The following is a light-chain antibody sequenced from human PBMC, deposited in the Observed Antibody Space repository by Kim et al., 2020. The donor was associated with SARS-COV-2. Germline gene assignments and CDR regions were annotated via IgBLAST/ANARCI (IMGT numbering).Light chain of an antibody. Sequence: VSIPCTGSFSNLGAGYDVHWYQQLPGTAPKLLIYDNTKRPSGVPERFFGSKSGTSASLAITGLQAEDEADYYCQSYDSSPSVNWVFCGGTKVTVL. CDR1: FSNLGAGYD. V-gene: IGLV1-40*01. CDR2: DNT. CDR3: QSYDSSPSVNWV. J-gene: IGLJ3*02.